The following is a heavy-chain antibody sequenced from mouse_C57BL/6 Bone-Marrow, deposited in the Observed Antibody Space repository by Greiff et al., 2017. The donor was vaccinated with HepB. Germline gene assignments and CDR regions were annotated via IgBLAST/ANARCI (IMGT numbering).Heavy chain of an antibody. Sequence: EVQLQESGGDLVKPGGSLKLSCAASGFTFSSYGMSWVRQTPDKRLEWVATISSGGSYTYYPDSVKGRFTISRDNAKNTLYLQMSSLKSEDTAMYYCARLITTVVNYYAMDYWGQGTSVTVSS. J-gene: IGHJ4*01. CDR3: ARLITTVVNYYAMDY. V-gene: IGHV5-6*01. CDR2: ISSGGSYT. D-gene: IGHD1-1*01. CDR1: GFTFSSYG.